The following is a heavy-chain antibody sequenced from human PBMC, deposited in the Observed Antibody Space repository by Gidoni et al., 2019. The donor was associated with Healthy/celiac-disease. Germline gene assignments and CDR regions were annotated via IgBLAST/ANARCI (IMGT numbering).Heavy chain of an antibody. V-gene: IGHV3-9*01. CDR3: AKGSTDYYDSSDYYMDV. CDR2: ISWNSGSI. D-gene: IGHD3-22*01. Sequence: EVQLVESGGGLVQPGRSLRLSCAASGFTFDDYAMHWVRQAPGKGLEWVSGISWNSGSIGYADSVKGRFTISRDNAKNSLYLQMNSLRAEDTALYYCAKGSTDYYDSSDYYMDVRGKGTTVTVSS. CDR1: GFTFDDYA. J-gene: IGHJ6*03.